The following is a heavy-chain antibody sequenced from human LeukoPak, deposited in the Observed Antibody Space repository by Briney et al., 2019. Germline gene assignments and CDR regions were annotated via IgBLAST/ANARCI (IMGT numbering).Heavy chain of an antibody. CDR1: GFTFSKYT. CDR3: ARRMYYYDSSGYFDY. D-gene: IGHD3-22*01. CDR2: ISSSSSNI. J-gene: IGHJ4*02. Sequence: PGGSLRPSCAASGFTFSKYTMNWVRQAPGKGLEWVSSISSSSSNIYYAGSVKGRFTISRDNAKNSLYLQINSLRAEDTAVYYCARRMYYYDSSGYFDYWGQGTLVTVSS. V-gene: IGHV3-21*04.